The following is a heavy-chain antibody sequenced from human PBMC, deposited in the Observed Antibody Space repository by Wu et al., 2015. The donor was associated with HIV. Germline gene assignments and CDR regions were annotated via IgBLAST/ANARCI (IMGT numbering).Heavy chain of an antibody. CDR3: ATPVDSSGYLHFDY. D-gene: IGHD3-22*01. V-gene: IGHV1-69*12. CDR1: GDSLKNNG. Sequence: QVQLVQSGAEVKKPGSSVKVSCKASGDSLKNNGINWVRQSPGQGLEWLGGIIPIFGTANYPQKFQGRLTITADESTNTGYMELSSLRSEDTAMYYCATPVDSSGYLHFDYWGQGTLVTVSS. J-gene: IGHJ4*02. CDR2: IIPIFGTA.